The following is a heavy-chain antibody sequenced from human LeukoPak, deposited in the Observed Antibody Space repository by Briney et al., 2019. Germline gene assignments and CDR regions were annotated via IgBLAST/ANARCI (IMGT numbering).Heavy chain of an antibody. CDR2: INAGNGNT. D-gene: IGHD5-12*01. CDR1: GYTFTTYA. V-gene: IGHV1-3*01. Sequence: ASVKVSCKASGYTFTTYAMHWVRQAPGQRLEWMGWINAGNGNTKYSQKFQGRVTITRDTSASTTYMELSSLRSEDTAVYYCARAPRSGYSGYDHRGYFDYWGQGTLVTVSS. J-gene: IGHJ4*02. CDR3: ARAPRSGYSGYDHRGYFDY.